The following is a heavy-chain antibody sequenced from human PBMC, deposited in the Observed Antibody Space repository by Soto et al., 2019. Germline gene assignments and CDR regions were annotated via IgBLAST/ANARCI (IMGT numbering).Heavy chain of an antibody. D-gene: IGHD6-6*01. J-gene: IGHJ4*02. CDR1: GFTFDDYA. Sequence: EVQLVESGGGLVQPGRSLRLSCAASGFTFDDYAMHWVRQAPGKGLEWVSGISWNSGSIGYADSVKGRFTISRDNAKNCLYLQMNSLRAEDKALYYGAKGGPMLVEGGGYWGQGTLVTVSS. CDR2: ISWNSGSI. CDR3: AKGGPMLVEGGGY. V-gene: IGHV3-9*01.